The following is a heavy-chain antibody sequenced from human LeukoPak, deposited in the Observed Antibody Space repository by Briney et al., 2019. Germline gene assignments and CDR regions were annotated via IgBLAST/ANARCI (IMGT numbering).Heavy chain of an antibody. Sequence: PSETLSLTCAVYGGSFSGYYWSWIRQPPGKGLEWIGSIYYSGSTYYNPSLKSRVTISVDTSKNQFSLKLSSVTAADTAVYYCAIMAGDDAFDIWGQGTMVTVSS. CDR3: AIMAGDDAFDI. V-gene: IGHV4-34*01. J-gene: IGHJ3*02. CDR1: GGSFSGYY. CDR2: IYYSGST. D-gene: IGHD6-19*01.